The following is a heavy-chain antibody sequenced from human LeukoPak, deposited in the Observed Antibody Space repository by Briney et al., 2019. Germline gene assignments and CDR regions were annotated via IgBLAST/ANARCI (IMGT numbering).Heavy chain of an antibody. Sequence: PSETLSLTCTVSGGSISSYYWSWIRQPAGKGLEWIGYIYYSGSTNYNPSLKSRVTISVDTSKNQFSLKLSSVTAADTAVYYCARVTTDRDAFDIWGQGTMVTVSS. D-gene: IGHD1/OR15-1a*01. CDR3: ARVTTDRDAFDI. CDR1: GGSISSYY. CDR2: IYYSGST. V-gene: IGHV4-59*01. J-gene: IGHJ3*02.